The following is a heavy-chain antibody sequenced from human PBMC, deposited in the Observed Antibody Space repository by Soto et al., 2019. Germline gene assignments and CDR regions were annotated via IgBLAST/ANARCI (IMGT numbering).Heavy chain of an antibody. CDR3: ARDLTDSYYYDSSGPRGAFDI. CDR1: GGSISSYY. Sequence: SETLSLTCTVSGGSISSYYWSWIRQPPGKGLEWIGYIYYSGSTNYNPSLKSRVTISVDTSKNQFSLKLSSVTAADTAVYYCARDLTDSYYYDSSGPRGAFDIWGQGTMVTV. V-gene: IGHV4-59*01. CDR2: IYYSGST. J-gene: IGHJ3*02. D-gene: IGHD3-22*01.